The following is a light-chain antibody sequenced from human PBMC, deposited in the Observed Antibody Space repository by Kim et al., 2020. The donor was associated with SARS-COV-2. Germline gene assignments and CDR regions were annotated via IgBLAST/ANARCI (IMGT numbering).Light chain of an antibody. V-gene: IGKV1-33*01. CDR3: QQYASFPIT. CDR1: QDISRY. CDR2: DAS. Sequence: GDRVTITCQASQDISRYVNWYQQKPGKAPKLLIYDASDLEVGVPSRSSGSGSGTDSTLTISSLQPEDIATYYCQQYASFPITFGQGTRLEIK. J-gene: IGKJ5*01.